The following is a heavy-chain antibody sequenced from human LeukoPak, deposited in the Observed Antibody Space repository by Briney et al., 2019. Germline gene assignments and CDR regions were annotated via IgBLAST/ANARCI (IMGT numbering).Heavy chain of an antibody. CDR3: AKGAGGFSYYNWFDP. D-gene: IGHD5-18*01. Sequence: SETLSLTCTVSGGSISSSPYYWGWIRQPPGKGLEWIGSIYYSGATHYSPSLESRVTISVDTSKNQFSLKLASVTAADTAIYYCAKGAGGFSYYNWFDPWGQGTLVTVSS. V-gene: IGHV4-39*07. J-gene: IGHJ5*02. CDR2: IYYSGAT. CDR1: GGSISSSPYY.